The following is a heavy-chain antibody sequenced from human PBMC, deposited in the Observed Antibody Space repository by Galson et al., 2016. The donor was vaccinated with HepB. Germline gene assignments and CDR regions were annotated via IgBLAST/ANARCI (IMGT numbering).Heavy chain of an antibody. V-gene: IGHV3-30-3*01. J-gene: IGHJ4*02. Sequence: SLRLSCAASGFPFSSYAMNWVRQAPGKGLEWVSSISYDGSNQYYADSVKGRFTISRDNSKNTLYLQMSGLRSEDTSVYYCARDPGQWLVRLDYWGQGTLVTVSS. CDR1: GFPFSSYA. D-gene: IGHD6-19*01. CDR3: ARDPGQWLVRLDY. CDR2: ISYDGSNQ.